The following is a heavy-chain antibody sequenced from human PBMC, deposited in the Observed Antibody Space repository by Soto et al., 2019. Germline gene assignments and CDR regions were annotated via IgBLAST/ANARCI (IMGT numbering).Heavy chain of an antibody. Sequence: QVQLVQSGAEVKKPGASVKVSCKASGYTFTSYALHWVRQAPGQRLEWMGWINAGNGKTAYSQKFQGRVSITRDTSASTAYMELSSLRSEDTAVYYCARQLTGTTIPFDYWGQGTLVTVS. V-gene: IGHV1-3*01. D-gene: IGHD1-20*01. J-gene: IGHJ4*02. CDR1: GYTFTSYA. CDR2: INAGNGKT. CDR3: ARQLTGTTIPFDY.